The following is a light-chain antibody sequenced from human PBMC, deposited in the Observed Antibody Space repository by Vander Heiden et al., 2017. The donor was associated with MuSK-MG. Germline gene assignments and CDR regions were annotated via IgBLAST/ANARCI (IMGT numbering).Light chain of an antibody. CDR2: KAS. J-gene: IGKJ1*01. V-gene: IGKV1-5*03. CDR3: QQYDSDART. Sequence: DIQLTKSPSTLAASVGDRVTITCRASQSIGNWLAWYQQKPGKDPKVLWYKASNLEKGVPSMFSCGGSGTEFILTISSLEPDDLATYYCQQYDSDARTFGHGTKVEIK. CDR1: QSIGNW.